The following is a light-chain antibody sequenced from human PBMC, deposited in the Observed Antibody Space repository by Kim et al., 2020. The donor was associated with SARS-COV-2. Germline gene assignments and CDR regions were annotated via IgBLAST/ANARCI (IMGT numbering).Light chain of an antibody. Sequence: PGEGATLSCRASQSVSSYLAWYQQKPGQAPRLLIYDASNRANGIPDRFSGSGSGTDFTLTISSLEPEDFAVYYCQQRSNWPPKLTFGGGTKVDIK. V-gene: IGKV3-11*01. CDR3: QQRSNWPPKLT. CDR2: DAS. CDR1: QSVSSY. J-gene: IGKJ4*01.